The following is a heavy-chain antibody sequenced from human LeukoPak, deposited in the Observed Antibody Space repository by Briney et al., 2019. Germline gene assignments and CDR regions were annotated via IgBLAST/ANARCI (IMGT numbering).Heavy chain of an antibody. CDR3: AKDIEPTYYYDSSGRSLVTALDY. CDR1: GFTFDDYT. D-gene: IGHD3-22*01. V-gene: IGHV3-43*01. Sequence: GGSLRLSCAVSGFTFDDYTMYWVRQAPGKGLEWVSLISWDGGSTYYADSVKGRFTISRDNSRNSLYLQMNSLRTEDTALYYCAKDIEPTYYYDSSGRSLVTALDYWGQGTLVTVSS. CDR2: ISWDGGST. J-gene: IGHJ4*02.